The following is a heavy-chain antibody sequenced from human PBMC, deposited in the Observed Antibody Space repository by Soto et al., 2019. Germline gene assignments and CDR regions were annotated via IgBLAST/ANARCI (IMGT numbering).Heavy chain of an antibody. CDR2: IIPIFGTA. CDR1: GGTFSSYA. Sequence: QVQLVQSGAEVKKPGSSVKVSCKASGGTFSSYAISWVRQAPGQGLEWVGGIIPIFGTANYAQKFQGRVTITADESTSTADMEMSRLRSEDTAVYYCARDIVVVPAAITVCQPYNWFDPWGQGTLVTVSS. V-gene: IGHV1-69*01. D-gene: IGHD2-2*02. J-gene: IGHJ5*02. CDR3: ARDIVVVPAAITVCQPYNWFDP.